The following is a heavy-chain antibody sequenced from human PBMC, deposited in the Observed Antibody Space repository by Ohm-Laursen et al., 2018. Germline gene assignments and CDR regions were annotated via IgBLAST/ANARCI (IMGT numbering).Heavy chain of an antibody. CDR1: GFTFSRYG. V-gene: IGHV3-33*06. J-gene: IGHJ2*01. Sequence: SLRLSCAASGFTFSRYGMHWVRQAPGKGLEWVAVICYDGSNQYYADSVKGRFTISRDNSKNTLYLQMNSLRAEDTAVYYCAKVGPDVNTAMVLLWYFDLWGRGTLVTVSS. D-gene: IGHD5-18*01. CDR2: ICYDGSNQ. CDR3: AKVGPDVNTAMVLLWYFDL.